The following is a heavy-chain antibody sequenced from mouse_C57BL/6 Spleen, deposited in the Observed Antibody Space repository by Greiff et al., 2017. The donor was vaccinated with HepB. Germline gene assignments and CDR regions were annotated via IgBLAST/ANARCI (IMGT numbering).Heavy chain of an antibody. V-gene: IGHV1-64*01. CDR3: ARYPIPVYAMDY. Sequence: QVQLQQPGAELVKPGASVKLSCKASGYTFTSYWMHWVKQRPGQGLEWIGMIHPNSGSTNYNEKFKSKATLTVDKSSSTAYMQLSSLTSEDSAVYYCARYPIPVYAMDYWGQGTSVTVSS. CDR2: IHPNSGST. J-gene: IGHJ4*01. CDR1: GYTFTSYW. D-gene: IGHD6-5*01.